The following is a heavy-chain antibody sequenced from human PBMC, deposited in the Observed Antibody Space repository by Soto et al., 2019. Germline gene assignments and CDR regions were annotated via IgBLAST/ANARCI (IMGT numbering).Heavy chain of an antibody. D-gene: IGHD1-1*01. J-gene: IGHJ4*02. Sequence: QVQLVESGGGVVQPGRSLRLSCAASGFTFSSYGMHWVRQAPGKGLEWVAVIWYDGSNKYYADSVKGRFTISRDNSKNTLYLQRNSLRAEDTAVYYVARDGHAMAKANWIDYWGQGTLVTVSS. V-gene: IGHV3-33*01. CDR2: IWYDGSNK. CDR1: GFTFSSYG. CDR3: ARDGHAMAKANWIDY.